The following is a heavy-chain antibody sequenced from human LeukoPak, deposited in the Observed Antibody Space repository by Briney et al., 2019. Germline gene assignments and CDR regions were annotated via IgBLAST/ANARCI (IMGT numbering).Heavy chain of an antibody. CDR2: ISSSGSTI. Sequence: PGGSLRLSCAASGFTFSDYYMSWIRQAPGKGLEWVSYISSSGSTIYYADSVKGRFTISRDNAKNSLYLQMNSLRAEDTAVYYCAREGHVDYDILTGYYYFDYWGQGTLVTVSS. D-gene: IGHD3-9*01. CDR3: AREGHVDYDILTGYYYFDY. CDR1: GFTFSDYY. V-gene: IGHV3-11*01. J-gene: IGHJ4*02.